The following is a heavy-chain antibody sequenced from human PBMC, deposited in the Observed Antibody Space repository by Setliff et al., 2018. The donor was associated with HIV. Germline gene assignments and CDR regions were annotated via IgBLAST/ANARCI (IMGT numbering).Heavy chain of an antibody. CDR2: INVGKGNT. CDR1: GYTFTSYA. D-gene: IGHD3-10*01. Sequence: ASVKVSCKASGYTFTSYAIHWERQAPGQSLEWMGWINVGKGNTKYSQDLQGRVTITRDTSASTAYMELHSLRSEDMAVYYCASAPHEGLLWFGGGGFDIWGQGTMVTVSS. J-gene: IGHJ3*02. CDR3: ASAPHEGLLWFGGGGFDI. V-gene: IGHV1-3*03.